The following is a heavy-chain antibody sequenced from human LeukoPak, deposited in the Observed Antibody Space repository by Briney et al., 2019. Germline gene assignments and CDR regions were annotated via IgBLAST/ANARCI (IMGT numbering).Heavy chain of an antibody. Sequence: GESLKISCKGSGYSFTSYWIGWVRQMPGKGLEWMGIIYPGDSDTRYSPSFQGQVTISADKSISTAYLQWSSLKASDTAMYYCARAGNGRYYYYGMDVWGKGTTVTVSS. CDR2: IYPGDSDT. CDR3: ARAGNGRYYYYGMDV. V-gene: IGHV5-51*01. D-gene: IGHD1-1*01. J-gene: IGHJ6*04. CDR1: GYSFTSYW.